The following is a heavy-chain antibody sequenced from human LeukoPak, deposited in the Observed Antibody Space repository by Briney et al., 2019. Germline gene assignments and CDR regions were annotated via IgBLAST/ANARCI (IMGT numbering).Heavy chain of an antibody. CDR1: GFSVNNNY. D-gene: IGHD6-25*01. CDR3: GRDLIGTAASWDC. CDR2: ISSGGST. Sequence: GGSLRLSCVASGFSVNNNYMNWVRQGPGKGLEWVSVISSGGSTYYADSVTGRFTISRDNSKNTPYLQMNSLRVEDTAVYYCGRDLIGTAASWDCWGQGTLATVSS. V-gene: IGHV3-53*01. J-gene: IGHJ4*02.